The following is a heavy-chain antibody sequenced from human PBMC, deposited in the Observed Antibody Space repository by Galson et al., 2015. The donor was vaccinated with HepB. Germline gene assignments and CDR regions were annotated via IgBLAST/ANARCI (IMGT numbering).Heavy chain of an antibody. J-gene: IGHJ4*02. CDR1: GFTFSSYG. Sequence: SLRLSCAASGFTFSSYGMHWVRQAPGKGLEWVAVISYDGSDKYYADSVKGRFTISRDNSKNTLYLQMNSLRAEDTAVYYCAKDGNSGYDWYDYWGQGTLVTVSS. CDR3: AKDGNSGYDWYDY. D-gene: IGHD5-12*01. V-gene: IGHV3-30*18. CDR2: ISYDGSDK.